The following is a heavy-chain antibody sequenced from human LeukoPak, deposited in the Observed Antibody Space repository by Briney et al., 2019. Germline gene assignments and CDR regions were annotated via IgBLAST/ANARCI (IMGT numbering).Heavy chain of an antibody. V-gene: IGHV4-61*01. CDR1: GGSVSSGSYC. Sequence: SETLSLTCTVSGGSVSSGSYCWSWIRQPPGKGLEWIGDLYYSGSTNYNPSLNSRVTISVDTSKNQFSLKLSSVAAADTAVYYCARGSFDNSGRPYFDLWGRGTLVTVSS. CDR2: LYYSGST. CDR3: ARGSFDNSGRPYFDL. D-gene: IGHD3-22*01. J-gene: IGHJ2*01.